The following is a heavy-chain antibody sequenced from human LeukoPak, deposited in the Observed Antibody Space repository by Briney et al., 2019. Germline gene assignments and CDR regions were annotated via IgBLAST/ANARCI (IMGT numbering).Heavy chain of an antibody. J-gene: IGHJ3*02. CDR3: AGEDNSSGYRPFDI. CDR1: GYTFSGYY. Sequence: ASVKVSCKTSGYTFSGYYIHWVRQAPGQGLEWMGRINPNNGGTNYAQKFQGRVTMTRDMSMSTAYMELSRLRSDDTAVYYCAGEDNSSGYRPFDIWGQGTMVTVPS. CDR2: INPNNGGT. V-gene: IGHV1-2*06. D-gene: IGHD3-22*01.